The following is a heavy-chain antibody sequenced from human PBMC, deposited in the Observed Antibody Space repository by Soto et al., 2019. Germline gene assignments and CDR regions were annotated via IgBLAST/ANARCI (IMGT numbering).Heavy chain of an antibody. V-gene: IGHV3-15*01. D-gene: IGHD3-10*01. J-gene: IGHJ6*02. CDR3: ARDFSGYYYGMDV. CDR1: GFTFSDAW. Sequence: GGSLRLSCAASGFTFSDAWMSWVRQAPGKGLDWVGRIKSKSDGGTTEYAAPVRGRFTISRDDSKNTLYLQMNSLKAEDTAVYYCARDFSGYYYGMDVWGQGTTVTVSS. CDR2: IKSKSDGGTT.